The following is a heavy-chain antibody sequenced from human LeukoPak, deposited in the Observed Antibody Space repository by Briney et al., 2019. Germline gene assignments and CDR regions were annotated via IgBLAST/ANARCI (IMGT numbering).Heavy chain of an antibody. Sequence: GGPLRLSCAASGFTFSTYSMNWVRQVPGKGLEWVSQISSRSTGIYYAESVKGRFTISRDNAKNSLYVQMNSLKDEDTAVYYCARAKTLTTSDYWGRGTLVTVSS. J-gene: IGHJ4*02. CDR3: ARAKTLTTSDY. V-gene: IGHV3-48*02. CDR1: GFTFSTYS. D-gene: IGHD4-17*01. CDR2: ISSRSTGI.